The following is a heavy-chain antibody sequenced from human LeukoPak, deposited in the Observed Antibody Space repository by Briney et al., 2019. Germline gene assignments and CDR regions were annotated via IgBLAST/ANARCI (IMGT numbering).Heavy chain of an antibody. J-gene: IGHJ4*02. CDR2: INPNSGGT. D-gene: IGHD5-12*01. Sequence: ASVKVPCKASGYTFTGYYMHWVRQAPGQGLEWMGWINPNSGGTNYAQKFQGRVTMTRDTSISTAYMELSRLRSDDTAVYYCATRGYSGYDSTQYFDYWGQGTLVTVSS. CDR3: ATRGYSGYDSTQYFDY. CDR1: GYTFTGYY. V-gene: IGHV1-2*02.